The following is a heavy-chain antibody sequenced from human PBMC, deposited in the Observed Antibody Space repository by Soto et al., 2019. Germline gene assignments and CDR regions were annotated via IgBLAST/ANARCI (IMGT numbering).Heavy chain of an antibody. D-gene: IGHD3-16*01. J-gene: IGHJ6*02. CDR2: IIANFGKA. V-gene: IGHV1-69*12. CDR3: ARGVSDYYYGMDV. Sequence: QVQLVQSGAEVKKPGSSVKVSCKASGGTFSSYAISWVRQAPGQGLEWMGGIIANFGKAHYAQKFQGRATITADESATTAERELSSLRSNGTGEGDSARGVSDYYYGMDVWGQGTTVTVSS. CDR1: GGTFSSYA.